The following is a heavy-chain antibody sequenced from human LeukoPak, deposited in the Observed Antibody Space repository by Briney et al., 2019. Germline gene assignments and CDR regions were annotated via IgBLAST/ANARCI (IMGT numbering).Heavy chain of an antibody. CDR1: RYTFTSYD. Sequence: ASVKVSCKASRYTFTSYDISWVRQATEQGLEWMGWMNPNSGNTGYAQKFQGRVTMTRNTSISTAYMELSSLRSEDTAVYYCARGPYYYGMDVWGQGTTVTVSS. CDR3: ARGPYYYGMDV. CDR2: MNPNSGNT. J-gene: IGHJ6*02. V-gene: IGHV1-8*01.